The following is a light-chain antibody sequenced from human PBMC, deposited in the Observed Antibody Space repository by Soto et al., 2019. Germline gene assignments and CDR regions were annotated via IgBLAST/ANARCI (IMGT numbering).Light chain of an antibody. CDR3: SSYSSSSTHYV. J-gene: IGLJ1*01. V-gene: IGLV2-14*03. CDR2: NVY. Sequence: QSVLTQPASVSGSPGQSITISCTGTSSDVGAYNFVSWHQQHPGKAPKLMIYNVYDRPSGISYRFSGSKSGNTASLTISGLQGEDEADYYCSSYSSSSTHYVFGTGTKVTVL. CDR1: SSDVGAYNF.